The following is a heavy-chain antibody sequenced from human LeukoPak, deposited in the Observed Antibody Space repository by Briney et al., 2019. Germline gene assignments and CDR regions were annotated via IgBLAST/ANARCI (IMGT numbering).Heavy chain of an antibody. CDR1: GYPFTDYY. CDR3: ARDLEVATIEAYYFDY. CDR2: INPNTGRR. V-gene: IGHV1-2*02. Sequence: GASVKVSCKASGYPFTDYYMQWVRQAPGQGLEWMGWINPNTGRRNYAQKFQGRVTMTRDTSINTAYMELSSLRSEDTAVYYCARDLEVATIEAYYFDYWGQGTLVTVSS. D-gene: IGHD5-12*01. J-gene: IGHJ4*02.